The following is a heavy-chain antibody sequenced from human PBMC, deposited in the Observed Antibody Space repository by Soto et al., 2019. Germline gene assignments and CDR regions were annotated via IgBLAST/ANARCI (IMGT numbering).Heavy chain of an antibody. CDR3: VKQAHGLDGVAFDY. Sequence: PGGTLRLSCSASGFIFSESTIYWVRQVPGKGLEAISAVSTSGRSTYYADSVKDSFTISRDNSKNTLFLQMGSLRPEDTAIYYCVKQAHGLDGVAFDYWGQGTQVTVYS. CDR2: VSTSGRST. CDR1: GFIFSEST. V-gene: IGHV3-64D*06. J-gene: IGHJ4*02. D-gene: IGHD2-15*01.